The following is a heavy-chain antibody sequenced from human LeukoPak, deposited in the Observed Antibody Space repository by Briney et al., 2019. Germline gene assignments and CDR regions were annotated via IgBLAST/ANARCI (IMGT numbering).Heavy chain of an antibody. Sequence: SETLSLTCTVSGGSISSYYWSWIRQPPGKGLDWIGYIYYSGTTNYNPSLKSRVTISLDTSKKQLSLKLSSVTAADTAVYYCARPARYCTSGSCYSDWYFDLWGRGTLVTVSS. CDR3: ARPARYCTSGSCYSDWYFDL. V-gene: IGHV4-59*01. CDR2: IYYSGTT. CDR1: GGSISSYY. J-gene: IGHJ2*01. D-gene: IGHD2-15*01.